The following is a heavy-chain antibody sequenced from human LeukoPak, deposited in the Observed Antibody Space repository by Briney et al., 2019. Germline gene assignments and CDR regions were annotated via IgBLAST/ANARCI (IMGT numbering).Heavy chain of an antibody. CDR1: GYTFTGYY. CDR2: INPNSGGT. D-gene: IGHD6-19*01. Sequence: GASVKVSCKASGYTFTGYYMHWVRQAPGQGLEWMGWINPNSGGTNSAQKFQGRVTMTRDTSNSTAYMELSRLRSDDTAMYYCARIYSSGWYVGYWGQGTLVTVSS. V-gene: IGHV1-2*02. CDR3: ARIYSSGWYVGY. J-gene: IGHJ4*02.